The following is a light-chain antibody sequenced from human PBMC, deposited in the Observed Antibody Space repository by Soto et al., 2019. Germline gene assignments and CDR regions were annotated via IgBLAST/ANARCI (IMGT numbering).Light chain of an antibody. CDR1: QGIRTD. CDR3: LQDYNYPRT. J-gene: IGKJ1*01. V-gene: IGKV1-6*01. Sequence: IQMTQSPSTVSGSVVGRVAISCRASQGIRTDLGWYQQSPGKAPKLLICAASSLQSGVPSRFSGSGSGTDFTLTISSLQPEDFATYYCLQDYNYPRTFGQGTKVDI. CDR2: AAS.